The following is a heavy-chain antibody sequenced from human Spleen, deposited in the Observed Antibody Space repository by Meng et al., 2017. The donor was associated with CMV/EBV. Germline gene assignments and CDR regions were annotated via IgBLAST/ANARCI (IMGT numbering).Heavy chain of an antibody. CDR2: MSFDGSNK. Sequence: GESLKISCAASGFTFRRYAMHWVRQAPGKGLEWVAAMSFDGSNKFHAGSVKDRFTISRDNFESILYLQMNTLRTDDTAVYYCASWRGYSYGYPDYWGQGTLVTVSS. J-gene: IGHJ4*02. CDR1: GFTFRRYA. V-gene: IGHV3-30-3*01. CDR3: ASWRGYSYGYPDY. D-gene: IGHD5-18*01.